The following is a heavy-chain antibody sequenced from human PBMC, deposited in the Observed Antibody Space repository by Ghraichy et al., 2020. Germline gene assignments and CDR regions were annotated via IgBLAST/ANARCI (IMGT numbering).Heavy chain of an antibody. V-gene: IGHV3-23*01. Sequence: GGSLRLSCTASGFTFTSYSISWVRQAPTKGLEWVSSINGNGAKINYADSVKGRFTISRDNSKNTLYLQMNSLRADDTAVYYCAKDAVTANGRWDGFDIWGQGTTVTVSS. D-gene: IGHD2-21*02. CDR3: AKDAVTANGRWDGFDI. J-gene: IGHJ3*02. CDR1: GFTFTSYS. CDR2: INGNGAKI.